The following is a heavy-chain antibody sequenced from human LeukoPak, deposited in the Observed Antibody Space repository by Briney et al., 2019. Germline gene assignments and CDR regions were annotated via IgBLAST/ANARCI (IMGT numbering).Heavy chain of an antibody. CDR2: IRSNGDTT. J-gene: IGHJ4*02. CDR1: GFTFSSIA. Sequence: GGSLRLSCAASGFTFSSIAMTWVRQAPGKGLEWVSTIRSNGDTTYNADSVKGRFTISRDNSKNTLYLQMNSLRADDTAVYYCARDPSDDPTGDYWGQGTLVTVSS. CDR3: ARDPSDDPTGDY. V-gene: IGHV3-23*01. D-gene: IGHD1-14*01.